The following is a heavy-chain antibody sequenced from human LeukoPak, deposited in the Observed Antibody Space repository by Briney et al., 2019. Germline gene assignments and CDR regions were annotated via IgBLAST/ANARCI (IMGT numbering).Heavy chain of an antibody. V-gene: IGHV3-30-3*01. CDR3: ARDYNWGWDY. D-gene: IGHD1-1*01. J-gene: IGHJ4*02. CDR2: ISYDGSNK. Sequence: GGSLRLSCAASGFTFSSYAMHWVRQAPGKGLEWVAVISYDGSNKYYADSVKGRFTISRDNSKNTLYLQMNSLRAEDTAVYYCARDYNWGWDYWGQGTLVTVSS. CDR1: GFTFSSYA.